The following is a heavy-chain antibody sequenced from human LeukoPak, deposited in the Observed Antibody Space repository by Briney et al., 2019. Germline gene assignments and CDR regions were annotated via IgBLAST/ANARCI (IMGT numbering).Heavy chain of an antibody. CDR2: IYPSSGDT. D-gene: IGHD2-21*01. Sequence: ASVKVSCKASGYTFTGYYVHWVRQAPGQGLEWMGWIYPSSGDTNYAQKFQGRVTMTRDTSISTAYMELSRLRSDDTATYYCARGQAYSQGDSWGQGTLVTVSS. CDR1: GYTFTGYY. J-gene: IGHJ5*01. V-gene: IGHV1-2*02. CDR3: ARGQAYSQGDS.